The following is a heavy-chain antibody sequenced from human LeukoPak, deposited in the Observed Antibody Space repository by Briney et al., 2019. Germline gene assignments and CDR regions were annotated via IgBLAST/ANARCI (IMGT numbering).Heavy chain of an antibody. V-gene: IGHV1-2*02. D-gene: IGHD6-13*01. Sequence: ASVKVSCKASGYTFTCYYMHWVRQAPGQGVEGMGWINPNSGGTNYVQKFQGRVSMTRETSISTAYMELSRLRSDDTAVYYCARGYREQQLGVWFDPWGQGTLVTVSS. J-gene: IGHJ5*02. CDR2: INPNSGGT. CDR3: ARGYREQQLGVWFDP. CDR1: GYTFTCYY.